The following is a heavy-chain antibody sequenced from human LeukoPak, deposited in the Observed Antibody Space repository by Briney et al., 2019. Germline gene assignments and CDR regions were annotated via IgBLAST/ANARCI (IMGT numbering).Heavy chain of an antibody. V-gene: IGHV1-58*02. CDR2: IVVGSGNT. Sequence: GASVKVSCKASGFTFTSSAMQWVRQARGQRLEWIGWIVVGSGNTNYAQKFQERVTITRDMSTSTAYMELSSLRSEETAVYYCAAMYNWNYDFGFDYWGQGTLVTVSS. CDR3: AAMYNWNYDFGFDY. CDR1: GFTFTSSA. J-gene: IGHJ4*02. D-gene: IGHD1-7*01.